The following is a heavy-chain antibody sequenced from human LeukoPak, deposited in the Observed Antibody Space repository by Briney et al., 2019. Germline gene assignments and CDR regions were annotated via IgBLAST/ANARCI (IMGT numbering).Heavy chain of an antibody. D-gene: IGHD3-3*01. V-gene: IGHV1-2*02. CDR1: GYTFTGYY. Sequence: GASVKVSCKASGYTFTGYYMHWVRQAPGQGLEWMGWINPNSGGTNYAQKFQGRVTMTRDTSISTAYMELSRLRSDDTAVYYCARDAAPRRPGQSSRFLNWFDPWGQGTLVTVSS. CDR2: INPNSGGT. J-gene: IGHJ5*02. CDR3: ARDAAPRRPGQSSRFLNWFDP.